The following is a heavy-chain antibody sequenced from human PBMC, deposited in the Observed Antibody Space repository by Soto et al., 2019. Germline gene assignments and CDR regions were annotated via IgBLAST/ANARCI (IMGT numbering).Heavy chain of an antibody. CDR3: AKRQSGNVGPFDS. Sequence: EVQLLESGGGLIQPGGSLRLSCAASGFSISSDAMSWVRQAPGKGLEWVSGISGSGANTNYADSVKGRFAISIDNSKNTLYLQMSSLRAEDTAVYYCAKRQSGNVGPFDSWGQGTLVTVSS. D-gene: IGHD2-15*01. V-gene: IGHV3-23*01. J-gene: IGHJ4*02. CDR1: GFSISSDA. CDR2: ISGSGANT.